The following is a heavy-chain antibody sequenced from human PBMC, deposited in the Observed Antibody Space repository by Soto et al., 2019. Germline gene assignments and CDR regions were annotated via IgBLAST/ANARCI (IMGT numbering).Heavy chain of an antibody. Sequence: APGKGLEWVSSISSSSSYIYYADSVKGRFTISRDNAKNSLYLQMNSLRAEDTALYYCAKELTVTTVDASDAFDIWGQGTMVTVS. V-gene: IGHV3-21*04. J-gene: IGHJ3*02. CDR3: AKELTVTTVDASDAFDI. D-gene: IGHD4-17*01. CDR2: ISSSSSYI.